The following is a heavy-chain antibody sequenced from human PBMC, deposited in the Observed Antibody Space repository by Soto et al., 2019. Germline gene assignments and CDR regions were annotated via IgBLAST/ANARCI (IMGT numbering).Heavy chain of an antibody. CDR3: ARDEGFCSGGSCTGWFDP. D-gene: IGHD2-15*01. CDR2: INPKGGAT. CDR1: VYTFSNYF. Sequence: XSVKVSCKASVYTFSNYFINWVRQAPGQGLGWVGVINPKGGATTYAQKFQGRVNMTSDTSTNTIYMTLRSLTSEDTAFYYCARDEGFCSGGSCTGWFDPWGQGTLVTVSS. J-gene: IGHJ5*02. V-gene: IGHV1-46*01.